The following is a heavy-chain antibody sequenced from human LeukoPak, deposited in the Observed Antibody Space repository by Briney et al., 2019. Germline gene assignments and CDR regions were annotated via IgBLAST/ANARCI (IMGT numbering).Heavy chain of an antibody. CDR1: GYTFPGYY. D-gene: IGHD2-2*01. Sequence: ASVKVSYKASGYTFPGYYMHWVRQAPGQGLEWMGRINPNSGGTNYAQKFQGRVTMTRDTSISTAYMELSRLRSDDTAVYYCARRCSSTSCSFDYWGQGTLVTVSP. CDR3: ARRCSSTSCSFDY. J-gene: IGHJ4*02. V-gene: IGHV1-2*06. CDR2: INPNSGGT.